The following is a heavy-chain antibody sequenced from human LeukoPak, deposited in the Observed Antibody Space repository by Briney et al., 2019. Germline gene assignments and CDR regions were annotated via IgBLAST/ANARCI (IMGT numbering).Heavy chain of an antibody. V-gene: IGHV3-23*01. CDR1: GFTFSSYA. CDR2: ISGSGGST. J-gene: IGHJ3*02. D-gene: IGHD3-9*01. Sequence: GGSLRLSCAASGFTFSSYAMSWVRQAPEKGLEWVSAISGSGGSTYYADSVKGRFTISRDNSKNTLYLQMNSLRAEDTAVYYCAKRPQYYDILTGSDAFDIWGQGTMVTVSS. CDR3: AKRPQYYDILTGSDAFDI.